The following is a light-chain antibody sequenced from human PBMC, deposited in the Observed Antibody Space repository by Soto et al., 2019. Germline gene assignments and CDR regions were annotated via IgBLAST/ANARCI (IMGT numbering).Light chain of an antibody. CDR3: QVWDTSSGPLYV. Sequence: SYELTQPPSVSVAPGQTARVTCGGKNIGSKSVHWYQQRPGQAPVLVVYDDTDRPSGIPERFSGSNSGNTATLTISRVEAGDEADYYCQVWDTSSGPLYVFGTGTKLTVL. CDR1: NIGSKS. V-gene: IGLV3-21*02. J-gene: IGLJ1*01. CDR2: DDT.